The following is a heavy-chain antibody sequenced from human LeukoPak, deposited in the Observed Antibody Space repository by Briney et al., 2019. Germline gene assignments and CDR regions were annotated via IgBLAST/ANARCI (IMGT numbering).Heavy chain of an antibody. Sequence: SSETLSLTCTVSGGSISSYYWNWMRQSPGKGLEWIGYIYHSGSTNYNPSLESRVTISVDTSKNQFSLKLSSVTAADTAVYYCARGPPRGYSGYDQQQLVSHFDYWGQGTLVTVSS. D-gene: IGHD5-12*01. CDR1: GGSISSYY. J-gene: IGHJ4*02. CDR3: ARGPPRGYSGYDQQQLVSHFDY. V-gene: IGHV4-59*01. CDR2: IYHSGST.